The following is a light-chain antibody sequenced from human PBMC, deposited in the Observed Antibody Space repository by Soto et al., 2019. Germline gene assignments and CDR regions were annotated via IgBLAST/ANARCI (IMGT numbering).Light chain of an antibody. CDR3: QQYDGSPRT. CDR1: QSLTSSY. V-gene: IGKV3-20*01. CDR2: GAS. Sequence: EMVLTQSPGTLALSPGERATLSCRASQSLTSSYLAWYQQKPGQAPRLLIYGASSRATGIPDRFTGSGSGTDFTLTISRLEPEDFAVYYCQQYDGSPRTFGQGTKVEIK. J-gene: IGKJ1*01.